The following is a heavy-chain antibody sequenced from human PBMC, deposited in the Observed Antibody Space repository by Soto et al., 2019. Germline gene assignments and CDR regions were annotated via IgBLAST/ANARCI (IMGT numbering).Heavy chain of an antibody. D-gene: IGHD3-9*01. Sequence: VGSLRLSCAASGGTFSSYDRHWVRQTTGKGLEWVSAIGTAGDTYYPGSVKGRFTISRENAKNSLYLQMNSLRAGDTAVYYCAREKRDYDILTGYYWGSLDPWGQGTLVTVSS. CDR2: IGTAGDT. V-gene: IGHV3-13*01. CDR3: AREKRDYDILTGYYWGSLDP. J-gene: IGHJ5*02. CDR1: GGTFSSYD.